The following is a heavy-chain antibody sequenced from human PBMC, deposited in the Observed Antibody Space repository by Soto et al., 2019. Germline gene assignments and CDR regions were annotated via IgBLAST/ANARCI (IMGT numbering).Heavy chain of an antibody. D-gene: IGHD6-19*01. CDR1: GYTFTSYG. Sequence: QVQLVQSGAEVKKPGASVKVSCKASGYTFTSYGISWVRQAPGQGLEWMGWISAYNGNTNYAQKLQGRVTMTTDTSPSRASMERVRVRADFASVYCFSLAGGGAYGFGPWGQGAPVTVS. J-gene: IGHJ5*02. V-gene: IGHV1-18*01. CDR2: ISAYNGNT. CDR3: SLAGGGAYGFGP.